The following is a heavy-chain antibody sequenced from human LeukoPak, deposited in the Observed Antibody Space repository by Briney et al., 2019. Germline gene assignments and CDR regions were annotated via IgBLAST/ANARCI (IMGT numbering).Heavy chain of an antibody. D-gene: IGHD6-13*01. V-gene: IGHV1-2*06. Sequence: ASVKVSCKASGYTFTGYYMHWVRQAPGQGLEWMGRINPNSGGTNYAQKFQGRVTMTRDTSISTAYMELSRLRSDDSAVYYCARETYSSSLYFDYWGQGTLVTVSS. CDR3: ARETYSSSLYFDY. J-gene: IGHJ4*02. CDR2: INPNSGGT. CDR1: GYTFTGYY.